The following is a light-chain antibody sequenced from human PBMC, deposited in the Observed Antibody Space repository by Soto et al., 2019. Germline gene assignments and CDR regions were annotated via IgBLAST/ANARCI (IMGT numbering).Light chain of an antibody. CDR3: QQYESLPLT. Sequence: DIQITQSPSSLSSSVSERVTITCQASQDINKNLIWYQQKPGKAPKLLIYDASDLETGVPSRFSGSGSGTGFTFTISSLQPEDFATYYCQQYESLPLTFGQGTRLEI. CDR2: DAS. CDR1: QDINKN. J-gene: IGKJ5*01. V-gene: IGKV1-33*01.